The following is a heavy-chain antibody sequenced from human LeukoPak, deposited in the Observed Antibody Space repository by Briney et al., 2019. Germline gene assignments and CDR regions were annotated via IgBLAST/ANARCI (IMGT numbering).Heavy chain of an antibody. V-gene: IGHV3-53*01. CDR1: GFTFSNAW. Sequence: GGSLRLSCAASGFTFSNAWMSWVRQAPGKGLEWVSVIYSGGSTFYADSVKGRFTISRDNSKNTLYLQMNSLRGEDTAVYYCARDTQNYGGNRFYYYAMDVWGQGTTVTVSS. CDR3: ARDTQNYGGNRFYYYAMDV. J-gene: IGHJ6*02. CDR2: IYSGGST. D-gene: IGHD4-23*01.